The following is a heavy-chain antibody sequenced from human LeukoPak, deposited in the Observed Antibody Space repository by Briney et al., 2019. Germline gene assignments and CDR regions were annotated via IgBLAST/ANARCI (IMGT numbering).Heavy chain of an antibody. CDR1: GYTFTGYY. V-gene: IGHV1-2*02. CDR3: ARAGVYSSSPDLDY. Sequence: GASVKVSCKASGYTFTGYYMHWVRQAPGQGLEWMGWINPNSGGTNYAQKFQGRVTMTRDTPISTAYMELSRLRSDDTAVYYCARAGVYSSSPDLDYWGQGTLVTVSS. D-gene: IGHD6-6*01. J-gene: IGHJ4*02. CDR2: INPNSGGT.